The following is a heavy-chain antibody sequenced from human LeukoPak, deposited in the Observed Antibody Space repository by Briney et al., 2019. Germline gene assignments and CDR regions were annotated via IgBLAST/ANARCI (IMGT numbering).Heavy chain of an antibody. CDR3: AKLLGTATTYDS. CDR2: INPDGSQK. D-gene: IGHD5-24*01. V-gene: IGHV3-7*01. CDR1: GFTFSGNW. J-gene: IGHJ4*02. Sequence: GGSLTLSCEASGFTFSGNWMSWVRQAPGKGLEWVASINPDGSQKLYVDSVKGRLTISRDNTKSSLYLQMNSLGAEDTAMYYCAKLLGTATTYDSWGQGTRVTVSS.